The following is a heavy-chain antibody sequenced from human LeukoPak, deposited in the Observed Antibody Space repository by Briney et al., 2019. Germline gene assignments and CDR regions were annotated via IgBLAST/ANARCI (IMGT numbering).Heavy chain of an antibody. D-gene: IGHD3-10*01. CDR1: GYTLTELP. CDR3: GRGFSIDY. CDR2: FDPEDGKT. Sequence: SVKVSCKVFGYTLTELPIHWVRQAPGKGLEWMGGFDPEDGKTVFAQNFQGRVTLTDDTSTDTAYMELSSLRSEDTAIYYCGRGFSIDYWGQGSLVIVSS. V-gene: IGHV1-24*01. J-gene: IGHJ4*02.